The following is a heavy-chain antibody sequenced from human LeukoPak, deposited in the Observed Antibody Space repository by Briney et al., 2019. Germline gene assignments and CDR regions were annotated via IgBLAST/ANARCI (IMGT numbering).Heavy chain of an antibody. CDR1: GGSFRGYY. V-gene: IGHV4-59*08. CDR3: ARHRLGHWYFDL. D-gene: IGHD7-27*01. J-gene: IGHJ2*01. Sequence: PSETLSLTCTVSGGSFRGYYWSSIRQPPGKGLEWIGYIYYSGSTNYNPSLKSRATISVDTSKNQFSLKLSSVTAADTAVYYCARHRLGHWYFDLWGRGTLVTVSS. CDR2: IYYSGST.